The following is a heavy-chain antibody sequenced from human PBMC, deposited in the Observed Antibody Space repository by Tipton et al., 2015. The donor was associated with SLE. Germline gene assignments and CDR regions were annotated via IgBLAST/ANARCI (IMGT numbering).Heavy chain of an antibody. CDR3: ARHSPGLRGNGMDV. D-gene: IGHD2-15*01. CDR1: GFTFSDYY. J-gene: IGHJ6*02. CDR2: ISSSSSYI. Sequence: SLRLSCAASGFTFSDYYMSWIRQAPGKGLEWVSSISSSSSYIHSTDSVKGRFTISRDNAKNSLYLQMNSLRAEDTAVYYCARHSPGLRGNGMDVWGQGTTVTVSS. V-gene: IGHV3-11*06.